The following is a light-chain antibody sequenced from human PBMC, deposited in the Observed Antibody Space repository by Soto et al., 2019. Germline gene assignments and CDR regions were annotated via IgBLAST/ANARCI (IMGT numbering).Light chain of an antibody. V-gene: IGKV1-9*01. CDR3: QQLIPMYT. J-gene: IGKJ2*01. CDR2: AAS. CDR1: QGIRSY. Sequence: IQLTQSPSSLSASVGDRVTITCRASQGIRSYLAWYQQKPGKAPKLLIYAASTLQSGVPSRFSGSGSGTDFTLTISSLQPEDFATYYCQQLIPMYTFGQGTKLEIK.